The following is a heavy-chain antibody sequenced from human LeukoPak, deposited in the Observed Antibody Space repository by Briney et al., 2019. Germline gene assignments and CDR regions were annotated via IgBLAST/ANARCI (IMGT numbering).Heavy chain of an antibody. CDR2: IDAKNGDT. V-gene: IGHV1-18*01. Sequence: GASVKVSCKASGYTFTSYGISWVRQAPGQGLEWMGWIDAKNGDTNYARKVQGRITMTTGTSTSTAYMELRSLRSDDTAMYYCARDPTGGYDFDYWGQGTLVTVSS. CDR1: GYTFTSYG. CDR3: ARDPTGGYDFDY. D-gene: IGHD5-12*01. J-gene: IGHJ4*02.